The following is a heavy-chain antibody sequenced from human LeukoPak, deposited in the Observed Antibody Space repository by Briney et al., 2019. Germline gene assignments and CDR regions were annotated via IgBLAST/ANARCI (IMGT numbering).Heavy chain of an antibody. CDR1: GGSISSYY. Sequence: PSETLSLTCTVSGGSISSYYWSWIRQPPGKGLEWIGYIYYSGSTNYNPSLKSRVTISVDTSKNQFSLKLSSVTAADTAVYYCARDLGITMVRGGFDYWGQGTLVTVSS. D-gene: IGHD3-10*01. J-gene: IGHJ4*02. CDR3: ARDLGITMVRGGFDY. CDR2: IYYSGST. V-gene: IGHV4-59*01.